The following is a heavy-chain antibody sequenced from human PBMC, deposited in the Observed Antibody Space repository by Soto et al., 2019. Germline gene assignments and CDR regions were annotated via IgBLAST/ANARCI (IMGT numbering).Heavy chain of an antibody. CDR3: ARPLWRDDYNWGYFDL. Sequence: SETLSLTCTVSGGSISTSAYYWGWIRQPPGKGLEWIGTIYYSGTSYHNPSLKSRITISVDTSKNQFSLTLTSVTAADTAVYYCARPLWRDDYNWGYFDLWGRGTLVTVSS. CDR1: GGSISTSAYY. J-gene: IGHJ2*01. V-gene: IGHV4-39*01. CDR2: IYYSGTS. D-gene: IGHD4-4*01.